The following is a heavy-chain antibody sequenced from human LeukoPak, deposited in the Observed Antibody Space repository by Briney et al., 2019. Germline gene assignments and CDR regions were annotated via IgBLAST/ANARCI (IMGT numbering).Heavy chain of an antibody. J-gene: IGHJ6*02. CDR2: ISSSSDYI. CDR1: GFTFSGYE. Sequence: PGGSLRLSCAASGFTFSGYEMNWVRQAPGKGLEWVSFISSSSDYIYYADSVKGRFTISRDIAKNSLYLQMNSLRAEDTAVYYCAREDYYYYGIDVWGQGTTVTVSS. CDR3: AREDYYYYGIDV. V-gene: IGHV3-21*06.